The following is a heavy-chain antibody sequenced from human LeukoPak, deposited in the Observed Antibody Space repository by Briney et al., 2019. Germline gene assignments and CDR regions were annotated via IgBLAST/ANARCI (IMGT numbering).Heavy chain of an antibody. CDR1: GFTFSSYA. J-gene: IGHJ5*02. V-gene: IGHV3-23*01. CDR2: VSGSGGNT. CDR3: VRESPVAAVGRSWFDP. D-gene: IGHD6-13*01. Sequence: GGSLRLSCAASGFTFSSYAVSWVRRAAGPRLEGVSTVSGSGGNTYYADSVKGRFTISRDNTKNTLYLQMNSLRAEDTAVYYCVRESPVAAVGRSWFDPWGQGTLVTVSS.